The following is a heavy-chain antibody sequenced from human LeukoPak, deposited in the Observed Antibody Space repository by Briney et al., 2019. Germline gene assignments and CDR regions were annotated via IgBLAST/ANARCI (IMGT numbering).Heavy chain of an antibody. J-gene: IGHJ6*03. D-gene: IGHD2-15*01. CDR1: GYTFTGYY. V-gene: IGHV1-2*02. Sequence: ASVKVSCKASGYTFTGYYMHWVRQAPGQGLEWMGWINPNSGGTNYAQKSQGRVTMTRTQSISTAYMELSRLRSDDTVVYYCARAHGYCSGGSCYRSPYYYYYMDVWGKGTTVTVSS. CDR3: ARAHGYCSGGSCYRSPYYYYYMDV. CDR2: INPNSGGT.